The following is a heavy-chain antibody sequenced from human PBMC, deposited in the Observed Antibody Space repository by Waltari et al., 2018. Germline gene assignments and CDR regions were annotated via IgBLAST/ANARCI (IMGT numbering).Heavy chain of an antibody. CDR1: GFTFDDYA. CDR2: ISWNSGSI. V-gene: IGHV3-9*01. J-gene: IGHJ4*02. Sequence: EVQLVESGGGLVQPGRSLRLSCAASGFTFDDYAMHWVRQAPGKGLEWVSGISWNSGSIGYADSVKGRFTIYIDNAKNSLYLQRNSLRAEDTALYYCAKDPYGSGSYYTRGGSPYYFDYWGQGTLVTVSS. D-gene: IGHD3-10*01. CDR3: AKDPYGSGSYYTRGGSPYYFDY.